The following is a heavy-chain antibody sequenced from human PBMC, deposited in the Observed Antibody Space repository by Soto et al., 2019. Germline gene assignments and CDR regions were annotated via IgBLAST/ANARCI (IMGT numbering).Heavy chain of an antibody. CDR2: IKQDGSEK. CDR1: GFTFSSYW. CDR3: ARDLITMVREPWFDP. J-gene: IGHJ5*02. Sequence: GGSLRLSCAASGFTFSSYWMSWVRQAPGKGLEWVANIKQDGSEKYYVDSVKGRFTISRDNAKNSLYLQMNSLRAEDTAVYYCARDLITMVREPWFDPWGQGTLVTVSS. D-gene: IGHD3-10*01. V-gene: IGHV3-7*01.